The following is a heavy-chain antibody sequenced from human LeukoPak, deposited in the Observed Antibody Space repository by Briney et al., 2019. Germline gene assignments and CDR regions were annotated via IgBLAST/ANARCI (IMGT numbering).Heavy chain of an antibody. CDR1: GGSFSGYY. V-gene: IGHV4-34*01. CDR3: ARADTGMDYFDY. D-gene: IGHD5-18*01. J-gene: IGHJ4*02. CDR2: INHSGST. Sequence: SETLSLTCAVYGGSFSGYYWSWIRQPPGKGLEWIGEINHSGSTNYNPSLKSRVTISVDTSKNQFSLKLSSVTAADTAVYYCARADTGMDYFDYWGQGTLVTVSS.